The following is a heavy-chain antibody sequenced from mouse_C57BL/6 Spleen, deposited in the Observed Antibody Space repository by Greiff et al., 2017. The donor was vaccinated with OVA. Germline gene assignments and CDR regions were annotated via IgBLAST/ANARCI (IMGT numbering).Heavy chain of an antibody. D-gene: IGHD3-2*02. CDR2: INPSTGGT. CDR3: AREGDSSAWFAY. J-gene: IGHJ3*01. Sequence: VQLKQSGPELVKPGASVKISCKASGYSFTGYYMNWVKQSPEKSLEWIGEINPSTGGTTYNQKFKAKATLTVDKSSSTAYMQLKSLTSEDSAVYYCAREGDSSAWFAYWGQGTLVTVSA. V-gene: IGHV1-42*01. CDR1: GYSFTGYY.